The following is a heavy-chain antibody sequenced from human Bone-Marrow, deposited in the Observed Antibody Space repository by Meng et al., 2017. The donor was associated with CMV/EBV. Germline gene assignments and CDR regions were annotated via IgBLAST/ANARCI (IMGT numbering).Heavy chain of an antibody. J-gene: IGHJ6*02. D-gene: IGHD5/OR15-5a*01. CDR3: AREKAPLPLYDFHKTYFGMDV. CDR2: IYSGGST. Sequence: GGSLRLSCAASGFTFSSYAMSWVRQAPGKGLEWVSVIYSGGSTYYADSVKGRFTISRDNSKNTLYLQMNSLRAEDTAVYYCAREKAPLPLYDFHKTYFGMDVWGQGTTVTFSS. V-gene: IGHV3-66*02. CDR1: GFTFSSYA.